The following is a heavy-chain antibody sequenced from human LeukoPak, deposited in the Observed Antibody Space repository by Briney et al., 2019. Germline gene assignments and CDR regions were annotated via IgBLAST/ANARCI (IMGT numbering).Heavy chain of an antibody. CDR3: ARVVYDFWSGYYIDY. CDR1: GYTFTSYG. Sequence: ASVKVSCKASGYTFTSYGVSWVRQAPGQGLEWMGWISAYNGNTNYAQKLQGRVTMTTDISTSTAYMELRSLRSDDTAVYYCARVVYDFWSGYYIDYWGQGTLVTVSS. CDR2: ISAYNGNT. V-gene: IGHV1-18*01. J-gene: IGHJ4*02. D-gene: IGHD3-3*01.